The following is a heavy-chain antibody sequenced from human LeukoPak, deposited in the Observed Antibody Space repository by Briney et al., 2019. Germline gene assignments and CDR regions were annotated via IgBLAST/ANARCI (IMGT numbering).Heavy chain of an antibody. CDR1: GGSIGSSSYY. CDR2: IYYSGDT. V-gene: IGHV4-39*01. Sequence: PSETLSLTCTVSGGSIGSSSYYWGWIRQPPGKGLEWIGTIYYSGDTYYNKSLESRVTMSVDTSKNQFSLRLPSVTAADTGVYYCARRAWSGYSDYWGQGTLVTVSS. J-gene: IGHJ4*02. D-gene: IGHD3-3*01. CDR3: ARRAWSGYSDY.